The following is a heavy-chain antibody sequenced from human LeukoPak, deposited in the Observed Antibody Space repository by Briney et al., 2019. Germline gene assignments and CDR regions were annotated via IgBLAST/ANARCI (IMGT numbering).Heavy chain of an antibody. J-gene: IGHJ5*02. D-gene: IGHD3-10*01. CDR3: ARSRQPYYYGSGGGWFDP. V-gene: IGHV3-23*01. CDR2: ICGSGAGT. Sequence: GGSLRLSCGASGFTFSSYVLCWVRQAPEKGLEWVATICGSGAGTYYADPVKGRFTISRDNSKNTLHLQKNSPTAEDTAVYYCARSRQPYYYGSGGGWFDPWGQGTLVTVSS. CDR1: GFTFSSYV.